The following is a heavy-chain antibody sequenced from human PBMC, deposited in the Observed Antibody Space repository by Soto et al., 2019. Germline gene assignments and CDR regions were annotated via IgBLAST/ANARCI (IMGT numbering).Heavy chain of an antibody. V-gene: IGHV4-59*01. CDR3: ARADYDILTGDRALFDP. CDR1: GGSISSYY. Sequence: SETLSLTCTVPGGSISSYYWSWMRQPPGKGLEWIGYIYYSGSTNYKPSLKSRVTISVDTSKHQFSLKLSSVSAADTAVYYCARADYDILTGDRALFDPGGQVTLVTVSS. J-gene: IGHJ5*02. CDR2: IYYSGST. D-gene: IGHD3-9*01.